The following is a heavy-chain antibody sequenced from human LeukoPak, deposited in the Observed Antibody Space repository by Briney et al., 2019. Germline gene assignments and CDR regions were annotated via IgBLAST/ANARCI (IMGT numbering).Heavy chain of an antibody. CDR3: ARALPNYYDSSGIDY. CDR1: GSSISSGGYY. J-gene: IGHJ4*02. D-gene: IGHD3-22*01. Sequence: PSQTLSLTCTVSGSSISSGGYYWSWIRQHPGKGLEWIGYIYYSGSTYYNPSLKSRVTISVDTSKNQFSLKLSSVTAADTAVYYCARALPNYYDSSGIDYWGQGTLVTVSS. CDR2: IYYSGST. V-gene: IGHV4-31*03.